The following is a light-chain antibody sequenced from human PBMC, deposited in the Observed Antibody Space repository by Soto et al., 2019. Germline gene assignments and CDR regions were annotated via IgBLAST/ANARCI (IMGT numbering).Light chain of an antibody. J-gene: IGLJ3*02. CDR2: EVD. CDR1: SSDVGGYNF. Sequence: QSVLTQPASVSGSPGQSITISCTGTSSDVGGYNFVSWYQQYPGKAPKLIIHEVDNRPSGISHRFSGSKSGNRASLTISGLQAEDEADYYCCSLTSSPSWVFGGGTKVTVL. V-gene: IGLV2-14*01. CDR3: CSLTSSPSWV.